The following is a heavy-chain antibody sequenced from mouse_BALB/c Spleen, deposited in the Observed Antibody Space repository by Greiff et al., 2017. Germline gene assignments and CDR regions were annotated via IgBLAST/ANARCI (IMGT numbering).Heavy chain of an antibody. D-gene: IGHD1-1*01. CDR3: ARFPPTVVARYFDV. V-gene: IGHV14-3*02. Sequence: EVQLQQSGAELVKPGASVKLSCTASGFNIKDTYMHWVKQRPEQGLEWIGRIDPANGNTKYDPKFQGKATITADTSSNTAYLQLSSLTSEDTAVYYGARFPPTVVARYFDVWGAGTTVTVSS. CDR1: GFNIKDTY. J-gene: IGHJ1*01. CDR2: IDPANGNT.